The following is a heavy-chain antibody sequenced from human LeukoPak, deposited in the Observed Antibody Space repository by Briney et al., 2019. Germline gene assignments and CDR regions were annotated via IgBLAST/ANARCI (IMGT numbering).Heavy chain of an antibody. D-gene: IGHD3-22*01. CDR3: ARGGGYYDSSGYYVPIWFDP. CDR2: ISAYNGNT. Sequence: ASVKVSCKASGYTFTSYDINWVRQATGQGLEWMGWISAYNGNTNYAQKLQGRVTMTTDTSTSTAYMELRSLRSDDTAVYYCARGGGYYDSSGYYVPIWFDPWGQGTLVTVSS. V-gene: IGHV1-18*01. J-gene: IGHJ5*02. CDR1: GYTFTSYD.